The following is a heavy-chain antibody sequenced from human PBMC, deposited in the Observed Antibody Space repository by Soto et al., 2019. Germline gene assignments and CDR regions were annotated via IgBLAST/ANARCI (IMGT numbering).Heavy chain of an antibody. V-gene: IGHV3-33*01. D-gene: IGHD5-12*01. CDR3: ARGRGYSRPKYYYYMDV. Sequence: GGSLRLSCAASGFSFSTFGMHWVRQAPGKGLEWVAVIWYDGSDEYYADSVKGRFTISRDNSKNTLYLQMNSLRAEDTAVYYCARGRGYSRPKYYYYMDVWGKGTTVTVSS. J-gene: IGHJ6*03. CDR1: GFSFSTFG. CDR2: IWYDGSDE.